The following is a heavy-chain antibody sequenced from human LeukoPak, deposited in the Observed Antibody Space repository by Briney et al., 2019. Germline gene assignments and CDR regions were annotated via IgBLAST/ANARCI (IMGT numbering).Heavy chain of an antibody. CDR2: IWYEGSNK. D-gene: IGHD6-13*01. CDR3: ARAPYSSSWTYYYYMDV. J-gene: IGHJ6*03. V-gene: IGHV3-33*01. CDR1: GFTFSSYG. Sequence: GGSLRLSCAASGFTFSSYGMHWVRQAPGKGREWVAVIWYEGSNKYYADSVKGRFTISRDNSKNTLYLQMNSLRAEDTAVYYCARAPYSSSWTYYYYMDVWGKGTTVTVSS.